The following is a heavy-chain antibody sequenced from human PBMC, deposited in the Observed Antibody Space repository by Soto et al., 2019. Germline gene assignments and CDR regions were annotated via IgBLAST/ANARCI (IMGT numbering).Heavy chain of an antibody. CDR2: IFDAATA. D-gene: IGHD6-13*01. J-gene: IGHJ6*02. V-gene: IGHV4-61*01. Sequence: QVQLQESGPGLMKPSGTLSLICSVSGESVGRGTNYWSWVRQAPGRGLEWIGYIFDAATAIYNPSFESRVSISLERGQNQGSLKLTSVTAADTAIYYCARDRRGRADGFIYYYGMEVWGQGTSVTVSS. CDR1: GESVGRGTNY. CDR3: ARDRRGRADGFIYYYGMEV.